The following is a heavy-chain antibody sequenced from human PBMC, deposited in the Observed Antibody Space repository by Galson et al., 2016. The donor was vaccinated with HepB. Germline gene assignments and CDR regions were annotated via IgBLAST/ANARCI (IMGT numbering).Heavy chain of an antibody. J-gene: IGHJ4*02. CDR2: ISSYNGNT. Sequence: SVKVSCKASGYILTSYGINWVRQAPGQGLEWMGRISSYNGNTKYAKNLQDRVIMTKDTSTSAAYMELRSLRYDDTAVYYCARGPWVTMVRGVPDYDYWGQATLVTVSS. CDR3: ARGPWVTMVRGVPDYDY. D-gene: IGHD3-10*01. CDR1: GYILTSYG. V-gene: IGHV1-18*01.